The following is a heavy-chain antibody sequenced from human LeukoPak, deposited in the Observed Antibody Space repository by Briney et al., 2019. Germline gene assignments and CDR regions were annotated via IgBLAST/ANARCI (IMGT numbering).Heavy chain of an antibody. CDR1: GRSFSGYY. Sequence: SETLSLTCAVYGRSFSGYYWSWIRQPPGKGLEWIGEINHSGSTNYNPSLKSRVTISVDTSKNHFSLTLSSVTAADTAVFYCARQQDGDYLWGSYRYTGAFDIWGQGTMVTVSS. D-gene: IGHD3-16*02. CDR2: INHSGST. J-gene: IGHJ3*02. V-gene: IGHV4-34*01. CDR3: ARQQDGDYLWGSYRYTGAFDI.